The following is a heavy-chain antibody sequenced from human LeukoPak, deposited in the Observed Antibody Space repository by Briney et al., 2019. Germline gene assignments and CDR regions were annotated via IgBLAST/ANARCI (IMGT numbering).Heavy chain of an antibody. CDR2: IFASGST. V-gene: IGHV4-4*09. D-gene: IGHD3-3*01. CDR3: VRSNDYWSGYYDP. CDR1: GGSISTYC. J-gene: IGHJ5*02. Sequence: SQTLSLTCSVSGGSISTYCWSWIRQPPGKGLEWIGYIFASGSTNYNLSFKSRVTMSVDTSKNQFSLILSSMTAADTGVYYCVRSNDYWSGYYDPWGQGIQVSVSS.